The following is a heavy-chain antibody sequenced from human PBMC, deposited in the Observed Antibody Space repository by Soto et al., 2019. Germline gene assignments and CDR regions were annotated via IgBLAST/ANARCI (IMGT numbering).Heavy chain of an antibody. Sequence: QVQLVQSGAEVKKPGASVKVSCKASGYTFTSYAIHWVRQAPGQRLEWMGWINAGNGNTKYSQKFQGRVTITRDTSASKAYLELSSLISEDTAVYCCTRESSMDVWGKGTRVAVSS. V-gene: IGHV1-3*01. J-gene: IGHJ6*03. CDR2: INAGNGNT. CDR3: TRESSMDV. CDR1: GYTFTSYA.